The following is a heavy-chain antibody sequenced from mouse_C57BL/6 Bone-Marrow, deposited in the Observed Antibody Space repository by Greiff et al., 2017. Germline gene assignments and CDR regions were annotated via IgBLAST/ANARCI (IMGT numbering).Heavy chain of an antibody. CDR3: ARSLLKQAWFAY. J-gene: IGHJ3*01. D-gene: IGHD1-3*01. CDR1: GFTFSSYG. V-gene: IGHV5-6*02. Sequence: DVKLVASGGDLVKPGGSLKLSCAASGFTFSSYGMSWVRQTPDKRLEWVATISSGGSYTYYPDSVKGRFTISRDNAKNTLYLQMSSLKSEDTAMYYCARSLLKQAWFAYWGQGTLVTVSA. CDR2: ISSGGSYT.